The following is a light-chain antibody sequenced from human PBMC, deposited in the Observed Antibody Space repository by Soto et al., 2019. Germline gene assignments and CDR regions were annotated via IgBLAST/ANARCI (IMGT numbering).Light chain of an antibody. CDR2: DVN. V-gene: IGLV2-14*03. Sequence: QSALTQPASVSGSPGQSVTISCTGASGDVGAYEHVSWYQQHPGRAPKLILYDVNNRPSGVSYHFSGSKSGNTASPVISGPQANDEADYYCSSYSTANILVFGSGAKGTV. CDR1: SGDVGAYEH. CDR3: SSYSTANILV. J-gene: IGLJ1*01.